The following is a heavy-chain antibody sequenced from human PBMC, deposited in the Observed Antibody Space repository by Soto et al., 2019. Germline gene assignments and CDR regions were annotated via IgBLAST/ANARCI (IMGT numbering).Heavy chain of an antibody. CDR2: ISSSSSYI. CDR1: GFTFSSYS. D-gene: IGHD5-18*01. CDR3: ASPQPIQLWHLL. Sequence: KPGGALRLSCAASGFTFSSYSINWVRQAPGKGLEWVSSISSSSSYIYYADSVKGRFTISRDNAKNSLYLPMNSLRAEDTAVYYCASPQPIQLWHLLWGQGTLVTVSS. J-gene: IGHJ4*02. V-gene: IGHV3-21*01.